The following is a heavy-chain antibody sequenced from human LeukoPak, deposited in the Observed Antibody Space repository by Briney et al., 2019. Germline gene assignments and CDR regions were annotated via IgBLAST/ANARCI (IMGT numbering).Heavy chain of an antibody. CDR3: ARDSSKLGARGFDP. V-gene: IGHV3-21*01. CDR2: ISSRSSYI. CDR1: GFTFSRYS. D-gene: IGHD1-26*01. J-gene: IGHJ5*02. Sequence: GGSLRLSCAAWGFTFSRYSMNWVRKARGKGREWVSSISSRSSYIYYADSGKGRFTISRYNAKNSLYLQMDSLRAEETAVYYCARDSSKLGARGFDPWGQGTLVTVSS.